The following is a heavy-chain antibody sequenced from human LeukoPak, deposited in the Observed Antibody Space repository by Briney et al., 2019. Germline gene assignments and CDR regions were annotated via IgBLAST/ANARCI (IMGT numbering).Heavy chain of an antibody. V-gene: IGHV4-34*01. Sequence: PSETLSLTCAVYGGSFSGCYWSWIRQPPGKGLDWIGEINHSGSTNYNPSLKSRVTISVDTSKNQFSLKLSSVTAADTAVYYCARARRGYNYRGNWFDPWGQGTLVTVSS. J-gene: IGHJ5*02. CDR1: GGSFSGCY. CDR3: ARARRGYNYRGNWFDP. D-gene: IGHD5-18*01. CDR2: INHSGST.